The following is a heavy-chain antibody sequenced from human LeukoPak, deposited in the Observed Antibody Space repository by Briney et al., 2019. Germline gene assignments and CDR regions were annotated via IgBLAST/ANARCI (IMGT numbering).Heavy chain of an antibody. V-gene: IGHV3-74*01. CDR1: GFTFSHYW. CDR3: ARGSYYMDV. Sequence: PGGSLRLSCAASGFTFSHYWMHWVRQAPGKGLVWVSRINTDGSSSTYADSVKGRFTISRDNAKNTLYLQMNSLRAEDTAVYYCARGSYYMDVWGKGTTVTVSS. J-gene: IGHJ6*03. CDR2: INTDGSSS.